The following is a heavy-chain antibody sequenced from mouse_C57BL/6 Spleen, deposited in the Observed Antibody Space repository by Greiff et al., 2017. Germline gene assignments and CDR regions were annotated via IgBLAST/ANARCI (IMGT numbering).Heavy chain of an antibody. D-gene: IGHD2-1*01. CDR1: GYAFSSSW. CDR2: IYPGDGDT. V-gene: IGHV1-82*01. J-gene: IGHJ2*01. CDR3: ARYGNYGFDY. Sequence: QVQLKESGPELVKPGASVKISCKASGYAFSSSWMNWVKQRPGKGLEWIGRIYPGDGDTNYNGKFKGKATLTADKSSSTAYMQLSSLTSEDSAVYFCARYGNYGFDYWGQGTTLTVSS.